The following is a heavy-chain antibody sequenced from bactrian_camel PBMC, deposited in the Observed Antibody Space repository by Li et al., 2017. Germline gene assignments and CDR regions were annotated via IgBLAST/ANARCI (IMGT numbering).Heavy chain of an antibody. CDR2: LKSDGEDT. V-gene: IGHV3S6*01. CDR3: AASGKYRSCFSTPVRLLYDY. CDR1: GFTFSSYY. J-gene: IGHJ4*01. D-gene: IGHD1*01. Sequence: HVQLVESGGGLVQPGGSLRLSCAASGFTFSSYYMTWVRQAPGKGLEWVAGLKSDGEDTYYADSSKGRFTISRDNAKNMVYLQMNSLESEETAMYYCAASGKYRSCFSTPVRLLYDYWGQGTQVTVS.